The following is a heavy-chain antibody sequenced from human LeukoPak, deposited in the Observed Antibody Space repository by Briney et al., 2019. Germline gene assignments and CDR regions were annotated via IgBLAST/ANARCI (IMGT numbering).Heavy chain of an antibody. CDR3: ATIPLKGSEYFPH. J-gene: IGHJ1*01. Sequence: GGSLRLSCAASGFTFSTYGMSWVRQAPGKGLEWVSVITGSGGHTVYADSVKGRFTISRDNSNNTLYLQMNSLRAEDTAIYYCATIPLKGSEYFPHWGQGTLVTVSS. V-gene: IGHV3-23*01. CDR1: GFTFSTYG. CDR2: ITGSGGHT. D-gene: IGHD2-2*02.